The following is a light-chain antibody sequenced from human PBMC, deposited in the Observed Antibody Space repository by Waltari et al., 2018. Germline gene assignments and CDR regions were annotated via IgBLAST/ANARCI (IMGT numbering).Light chain of an antibody. CDR2: DAS. Sequence: DIQMTQSPSSLSASIGYRVTITCQASKDISNYLKWPQQKPGTAPDLLIYDASNLKTGVPARFSGSGSGTDFSFTITSLQPEDIATYCCQHYDGVPPWTFGQGTRVDFK. J-gene: IGKJ1*01. V-gene: IGKV1-33*01. CDR3: QHYDGVPPWT. CDR1: KDISNY.